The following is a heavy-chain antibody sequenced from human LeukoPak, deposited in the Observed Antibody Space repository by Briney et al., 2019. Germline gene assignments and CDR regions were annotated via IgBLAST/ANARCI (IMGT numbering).Heavy chain of an antibody. Sequence: ASVKVSCKASGYTFTSYGISWVRQAPGQGLEWMGWISAYNGNTNYAQKLQGRVTMTTDTSTSTAYMELRSLRSDDTAVYYCARGHADYVWGSYRSAWVNFDYWGQGTLVTVSS. V-gene: IGHV1-18*01. CDR1: GYTFTSYG. J-gene: IGHJ4*02. CDR3: ARGHADYVWGSYRSAWVNFDY. CDR2: ISAYNGNT. D-gene: IGHD3-16*02.